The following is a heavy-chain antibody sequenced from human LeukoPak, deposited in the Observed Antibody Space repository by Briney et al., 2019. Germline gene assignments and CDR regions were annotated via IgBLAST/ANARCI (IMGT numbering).Heavy chain of an antibody. CDR3: AKDMGAYYDSSGYYYY. Sequence: GRSLRLSCAASGFTFDDYAMHWVRQAPGKGLEWVSGISWNSGSIGYADSVKGRFPISRDNAKNSLYLQMDSLRAEDTALYYCAKDMGAYYDSSGYYYYWGQGTLVTVSS. J-gene: IGHJ4*02. CDR1: GFTFDDYA. CDR2: ISWNSGSI. D-gene: IGHD3-22*01. V-gene: IGHV3-9*01.